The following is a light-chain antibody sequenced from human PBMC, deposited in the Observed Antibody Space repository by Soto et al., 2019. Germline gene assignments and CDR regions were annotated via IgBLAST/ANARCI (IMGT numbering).Light chain of an antibody. J-gene: IGKJ5*01. V-gene: IGKV3-15*01. Sequence: IVMTHCPDTLSVSPGERATLSCTAGQGVTTNFAWYQQKSGQAPRLLIYDVSIRATGVPARFSGTGSETDFTLTISGVQSEDPAVYFCQQYNNWPYYFGQGTRLEIK. CDR2: DVS. CDR1: QGVTTN. CDR3: QQYNNWPYY.